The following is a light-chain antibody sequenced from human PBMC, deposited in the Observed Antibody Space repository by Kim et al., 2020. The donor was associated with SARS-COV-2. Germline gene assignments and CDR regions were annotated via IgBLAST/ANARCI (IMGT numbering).Light chain of an antibody. CDR1: RSISSW. CDR3: QQYNSYPWT. V-gene: IGKV1-5*03. J-gene: IGKJ1*01. CDR2: TAS. Sequence: ASVGDRVTITCRASRSISSWLAWYQQKPGKAPKLLIYTASTLESGVPSRFSGSASGTEFTLTVSSLQPDDFATYYCQQYNSYPWTFGQGTKVDIK.